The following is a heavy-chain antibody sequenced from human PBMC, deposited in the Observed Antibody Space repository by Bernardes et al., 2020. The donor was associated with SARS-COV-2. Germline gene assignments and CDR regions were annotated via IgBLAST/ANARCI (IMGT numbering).Heavy chain of an antibody. Sequence: TLSLTRTVAGGSISSGSYYWGWIRQPPGKGLEWIATLYYSGSTYYNTSPKSRVTIFVDTSKNQFSLRLSSVTAADTAIYYGARHISDGELLAPFDLWGQGTLITVSS. J-gene: IGHJ4*02. CDR3: ARHISDGELLAPFDL. CDR1: GGSISSGSYY. CDR2: LYYSGST. D-gene: IGHD1-26*01. V-gene: IGHV4-39*01.